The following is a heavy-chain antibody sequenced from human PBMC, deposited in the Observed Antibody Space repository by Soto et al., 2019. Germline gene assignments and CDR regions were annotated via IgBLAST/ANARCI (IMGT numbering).Heavy chain of an antibody. V-gene: IGHV1-69*13. D-gene: IGHD6-13*01. J-gene: IGHJ4*02. CDR1: GGTFSSYA. CDR2: IIPIFGTA. Sequence: SVKVSCKASGGTFSSYAISWVLQAPGQGLEWMGGIIPIFGTANYAQKFQGRVTITADESTSTAYMELSSLRSEDTAVYYCARSVRVSSPIDYWGQGTLVTVSS. CDR3: ARSVRVSSPIDY.